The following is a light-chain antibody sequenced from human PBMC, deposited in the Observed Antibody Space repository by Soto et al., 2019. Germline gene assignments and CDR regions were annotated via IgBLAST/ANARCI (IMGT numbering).Light chain of an antibody. J-gene: IGKJ1*01. CDR1: QSISSY. Sequence: DIQIAHSPSTLSALVVERFTITCRASQSISSYLNWYQQKPGKPPKLLIYAAVSLQSGIPSRFSAYGSGTDFTLTISSLQPEDFATYYCQQTYSSPQWTFGQGTKVDIK. V-gene: IGKV1-39*01. CDR2: AAV. CDR3: QQTYSSPQWT.